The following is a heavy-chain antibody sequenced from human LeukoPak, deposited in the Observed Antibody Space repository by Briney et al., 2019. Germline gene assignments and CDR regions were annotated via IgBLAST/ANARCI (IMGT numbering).Heavy chain of an antibody. J-gene: IGHJ4*02. D-gene: IGHD3-10*01. V-gene: IGHV3-23*01. CDR3: ARVGSITMVRGVIMPFDY. Sequence: GGSLRLSCAASGSTFSSYAMSWVRQAPGKGLEWVSAISGSGGSTYYADSVKGRFTISRDNSKNTLYLQMNSLRAEDTAVYYCARVGSITMVRGVIMPFDYWGQGTLVTVSS. CDR2: ISGSGGST. CDR1: GSTFSSYA.